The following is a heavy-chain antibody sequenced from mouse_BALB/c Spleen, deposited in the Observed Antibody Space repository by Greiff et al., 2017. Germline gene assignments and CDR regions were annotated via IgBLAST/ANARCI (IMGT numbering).Heavy chain of an antibody. J-gene: IGHJ4*01. CDR2: ISSGSSTI. V-gene: IGHV5-17*02. Sequence: EVMLVESGGGLVQPGGSRKLSCAASGFTFSSFGMHWVRQAPEKGLEWVAYISSGSSTIYYADTVKGRFTISRDNPKNTLFLQMTSLRSEDTAMYYCASGFTTYAMDYWGQGTSVTVSS. CDR1: GFTFSSFG. D-gene: IGHD2-12*01. CDR3: ASGFTTYAMDY.